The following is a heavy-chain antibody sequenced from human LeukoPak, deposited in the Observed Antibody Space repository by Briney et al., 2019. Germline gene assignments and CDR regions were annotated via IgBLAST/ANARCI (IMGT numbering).Heavy chain of an antibody. Sequence: SVKVSCKASGGTFSSYAISWVRQAPGQGLEWMGRIIPILGIANYAQKFQGRVTITADKSTSTAYMELSSLRSEDTAVYYCAGGSGYSYVYFFGGLGVFDIGGKGKMVTVSS. CDR1: GGTFSSYA. D-gene: IGHD5-18*01. CDR3: AGGSGYSYVYFFGGLGVFDI. V-gene: IGHV1-69*04. CDR2: IIPILGIA. J-gene: IGHJ3*02.